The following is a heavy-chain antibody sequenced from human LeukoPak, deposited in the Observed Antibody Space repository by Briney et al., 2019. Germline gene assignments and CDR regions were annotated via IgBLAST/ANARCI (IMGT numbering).Heavy chain of an antibody. Sequence: PGGSLRLSCAASGFTFDDYTTHWVRQAPGKGLEWVSLISWDGGSTYYADPVKGRFTISRDNSKNSLYLQMNSLRTEDTALYYCASGTVALAYWGQGTLVTVSS. CDR2: ISWDGGST. CDR3: ASGTVALAY. J-gene: IGHJ4*02. CDR1: GFTFDDYT. D-gene: IGHD4-23*01. V-gene: IGHV3-43*01.